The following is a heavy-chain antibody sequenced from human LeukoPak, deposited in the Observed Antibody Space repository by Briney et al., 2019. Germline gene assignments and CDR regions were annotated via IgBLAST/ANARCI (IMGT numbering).Heavy chain of an antibody. Sequence: PGGTLRLSCAASGFTFSNFAMTWVRQAPGKGLEWVSSIVGSSSTYYADSLKDRFTISRDNAKNSLYLQMNSLRAEDTAVYYCARIGAGSSRDYWSQGTGVPVSS. CDR3: ARIGAGSSRDY. V-gene: IGHV3-21*01. CDR2: IVGSSST. J-gene: IGHJ4*02. CDR1: GFTFSNFA. D-gene: IGHD6-13*01.